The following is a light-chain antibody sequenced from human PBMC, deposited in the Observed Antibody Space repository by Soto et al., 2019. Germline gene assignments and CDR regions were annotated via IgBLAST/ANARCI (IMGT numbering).Light chain of an antibody. CDR3: QKYKSAPYT. J-gene: IGKJ2*01. CDR2: EAS. Sequence: DIQISQSPSSLSASVGDRVTLTCRASQDHSNFLAWYQQKPGRVPSLLVYEASTLQSGVPSRFNGGGSGTHFTLTISSLQPEDAATYYCQKYKSAPYTFGQGTKLEIK. V-gene: IGKV1-27*01. CDR1: QDHSNF.